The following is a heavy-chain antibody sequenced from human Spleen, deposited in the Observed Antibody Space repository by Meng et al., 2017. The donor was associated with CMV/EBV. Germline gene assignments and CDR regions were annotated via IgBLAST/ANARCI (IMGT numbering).Heavy chain of an antibody. CDR3: ARDPYFEIRGGYSTPTARFDY. J-gene: IGHJ4*02. D-gene: IGHD1-26*01. Sequence: TSDDNCRWNQTPGRRNEWMEWLSAYSGNTNYTPNLKGRVTMTTDTTTSTAYMELTALRADDTAVYYCARDPYFEIRGGYSTPTARFDYWGQGTLVTVSS. CDR2: LSAYSGNT. CDR1: TSDD. V-gene: IGHV1-18*01.